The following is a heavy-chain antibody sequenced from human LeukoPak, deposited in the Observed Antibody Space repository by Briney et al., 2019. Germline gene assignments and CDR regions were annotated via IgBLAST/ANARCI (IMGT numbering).Heavy chain of an antibody. CDR1: GGTFSSYA. Sequence: SVKVSCKASGGTFSSYAIRWVRQAPGQGLEWMGRIIPVFGTANYAQKFQGRVTNTTDESTSTAYMELSSLRSEDTAVYYCARGNGGSYYFDYWGQGTLVTVSS. J-gene: IGHJ4*02. CDR2: IIPVFGTA. CDR3: ARGNGGSYYFDY. V-gene: IGHV1-69*05. D-gene: IGHD1-26*01.